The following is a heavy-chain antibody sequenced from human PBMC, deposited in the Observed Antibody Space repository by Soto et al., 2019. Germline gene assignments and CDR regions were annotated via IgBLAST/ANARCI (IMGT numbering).Heavy chain of an antibody. CDR1: GFTFSSYA. Sequence: EVQLLESGGGWIQPGGSLRLSCAASGFTFSSYAMNWVRQAPGKGLEWVSGITGSGAGSYYSDSVKGRFTISRDNSKNTLYLQMNSLRAEDTAVYYCAKAYSNSRPNDWFDPWGQGTLVTVSS. CDR2: ITGSGAGS. D-gene: IGHD1-26*01. CDR3: AKAYSNSRPNDWFDP. V-gene: IGHV3-23*01. J-gene: IGHJ5*02.